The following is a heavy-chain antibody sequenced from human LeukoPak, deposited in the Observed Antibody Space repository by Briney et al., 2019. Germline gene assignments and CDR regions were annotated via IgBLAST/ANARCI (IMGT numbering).Heavy chain of an antibody. Sequence: SETLSLTCTVSGGSISSSSYYWGGIRQPPGKGREWIGSIYYSGSTYYNPSLKSRVTISVDTSKNQFSLKLSSVTAAAAAIYYCANNGDRGAYCTGGTCYPYLYYYMDVWGKGTTVTI. V-gene: IGHV4-39*07. CDR2: IYYSGST. CDR3: ANNGDRGAYCTGGTCYPYLYYYMDV. CDR1: GGSISSSSYY. J-gene: IGHJ6*03. D-gene: IGHD2-15*01.